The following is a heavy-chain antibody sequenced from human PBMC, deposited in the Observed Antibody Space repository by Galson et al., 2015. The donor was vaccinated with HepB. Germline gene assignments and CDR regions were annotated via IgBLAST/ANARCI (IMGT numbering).Heavy chain of an antibody. V-gene: IGHV3-49*03. D-gene: IGHD3-22*01. CDR1: GFTFGDYA. Sequence: SLRLSCAASGFTFGDYAMSWFRQAPGKGLEWVGFIRSKAYGGTTEYAASVKGRFTISRDDSKSIAYLQMNSLKTEDTAVYYCTRDGYDSSGYYYSSFDYWGQGTLVTVSS. J-gene: IGHJ4*02. CDR3: TRDGYDSSGYYYSSFDY. CDR2: IRSKAYGGTT.